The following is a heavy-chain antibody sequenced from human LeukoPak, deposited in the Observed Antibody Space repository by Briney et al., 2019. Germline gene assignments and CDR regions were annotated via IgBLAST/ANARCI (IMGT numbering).Heavy chain of an antibody. V-gene: IGHV3-74*01. CDR1: GFTFRNYW. CDR2: INDDGSDI. J-gene: IGHJ4*02. D-gene: IGHD4-17*01. CDR3: ARGSASYYGFFDY. Sequence: GGSLRLSCATSGFTFRNYWMHWVRQAPGKGLVWVSRINDDGSDISYADSVKGRFTISRDNAKNTLYLQMNSLRADDTAVYYCARGSASYYGFFDYWGQGTLVTVSS.